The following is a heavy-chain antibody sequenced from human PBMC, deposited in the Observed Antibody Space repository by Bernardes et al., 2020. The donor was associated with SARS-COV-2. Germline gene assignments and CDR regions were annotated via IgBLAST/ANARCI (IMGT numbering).Heavy chain of an antibody. V-gene: IGHV4-59*01. J-gene: IGHJ4*02. D-gene: IGHD4-4*01. CDR1: GGSISTYY. CDR2: IYYCGST. CDR3: ARDRDSNDDYFDY. Sequence: SETLSLTCTVSGGSISTYYWSWIRQPPGKGLEWIGYIYYCGSTNYNPSLKSRVTMSVDTSKNQFSLKLSSVTAADTAVYYCARDRDSNDDYFDYWGQGTLVTVSS.